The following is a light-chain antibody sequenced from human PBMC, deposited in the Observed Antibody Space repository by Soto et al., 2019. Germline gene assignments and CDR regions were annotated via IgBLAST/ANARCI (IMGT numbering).Light chain of an antibody. Sequence: SVLAQASSVSGSPGQSITISCTGTSSDVGHYNYVSWFQQHPGKVPKLLIYDVSSWPSGIPDRFSGSKSGNTASLTISGLEAVVVDDNSCSSFTTITPFVSGPRTMVT. CDR2: DVS. CDR3: SSFTTITPFV. CDR1: SSDVGHYNY. J-gene: IGLJ1*01. V-gene: IGLV2-14*01.